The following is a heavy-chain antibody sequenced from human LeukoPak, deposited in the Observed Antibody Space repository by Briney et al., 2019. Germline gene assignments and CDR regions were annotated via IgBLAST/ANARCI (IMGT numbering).Heavy chain of an antibody. D-gene: IGHD4-17*01. Sequence: GGSLRLSCAASGFTFSSYAMSWVRQAPGKGLEWVSAVNGGGNTWYAGSVKGRFTISRDNSKNTLYLQMNSLRAEDTAIYYCAKERQAGDYFTSDYWGLGTLVTVSS. CDR3: AKERQAGDYFTSDY. V-gene: IGHV3-23*01. CDR2: VNGGGNT. J-gene: IGHJ4*02. CDR1: GFTFSSYA.